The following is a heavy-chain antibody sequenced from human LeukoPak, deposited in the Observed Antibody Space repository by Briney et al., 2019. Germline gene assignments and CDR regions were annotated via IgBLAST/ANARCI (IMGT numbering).Heavy chain of an antibody. CDR2: VSANNGNA. CDR3: ARVDRRAPPILPINGENNWFDP. CDR1: GYSFTSYG. D-gene: IGHD2-8*01. Sequence: ASVKVSCKASGYSFTSYGISWVRQAPGQGLEWLGWVSANNGNANYDQKFQVRVTMTTDTSTSTAYMELRSLRSDDTAVYYCARVDRRAPPILPINGENNWFDPWGQGALVTVSS. J-gene: IGHJ5*02. V-gene: IGHV1-18*01.